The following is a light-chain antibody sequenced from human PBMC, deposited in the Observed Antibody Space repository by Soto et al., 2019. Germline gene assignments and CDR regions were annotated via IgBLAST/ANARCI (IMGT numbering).Light chain of an antibody. Sequence: QSVLTQSPSVSGAPGQRVTISCTGSSSNIGAGYDVHWYQQLPGTAPNLLIYGNSNRPSGVPDRFSGSKSGTSASLAITGLQAEEEADYYCQSYDSSLSALVFGGGTKLTVL. CDR3: QSYDSSLSALV. J-gene: IGLJ3*02. V-gene: IGLV1-40*01. CDR2: GNS. CDR1: SSNIGAGYD.